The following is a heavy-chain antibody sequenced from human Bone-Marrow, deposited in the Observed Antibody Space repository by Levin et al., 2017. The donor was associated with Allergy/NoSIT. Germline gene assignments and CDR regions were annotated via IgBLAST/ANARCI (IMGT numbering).Heavy chain of an antibody. CDR2: INPIDNDI. CDR1: GYTFTDYY. D-gene: IGHD3-10*01. J-gene: IGHJ5*02. Sequence: PEASVKVSCKASGYTFTDYYMHWIRQAPGQGLEWMARINPIDNDIHYSQKFKGRVTMTSDTSLSTAYMELSSLRSDDTAVYYCARGPLGGVVDNWFDPWGQGTLVTVSS. V-gene: IGHV1-2*06. CDR3: ARGPLGGVVDNWFDP.